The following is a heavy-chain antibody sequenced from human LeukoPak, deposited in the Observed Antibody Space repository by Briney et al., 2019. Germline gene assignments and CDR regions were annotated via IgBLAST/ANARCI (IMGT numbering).Heavy chain of an antibody. Sequence: KSSETLSLTCAVYGGSFSGYYWSWIRQPPGKGPEWIGQINQSGSTNYNPSLKSRVTISVDTSKNQFSLKLSSVTAADTAVYYCARGVTIFGVVIANNWFDPWGQGTLVTVSS. CDR2: INQSGST. J-gene: IGHJ5*02. CDR3: ARGVTIFGVVIANNWFDP. CDR1: GGSFSGYY. V-gene: IGHV4-34*01. D-gene: IGHD3-3*01.